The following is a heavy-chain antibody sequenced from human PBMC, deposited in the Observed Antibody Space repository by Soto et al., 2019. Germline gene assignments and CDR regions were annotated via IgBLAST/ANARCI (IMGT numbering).Heavy chain of an antibody. V-gene: IGHV3-13*01. CDR2: IGTAGDT. D-gene: IGHD2-8*01. Sequence: PWGSLRLSCAASGFTISSYATHWVRQPTGKGLECVSTIGTAGDTYYLYSVKGRLTISREDAKNSFYLQMNCLRTGDTAVYYWVHGNGYFDFWGQGTLVTVFS. CDR3: VHGNGYFDF. J-gene: IGHJ4*02. CDR1: GFTISSYA.